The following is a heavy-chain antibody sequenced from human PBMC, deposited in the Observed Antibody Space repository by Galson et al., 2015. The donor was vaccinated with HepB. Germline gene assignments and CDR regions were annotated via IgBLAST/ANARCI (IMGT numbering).Heavy chain of an antibody. J-gene: IGHJ4*02. CDR1: GYTFTSYG. CDR2: ISAYNGNT. D-gene: IGHD6-13*01. CDR3: AREKMVGIAAAGGFGPNPKGRIFDY. V-gene: IGHV1-18*04. Sequence: SVKVSCKASGYTFTSYGISWVRQAPGQGLEWMGWISAYNGNTNYAQKLQGRVTMTTDTSTSTAYMELSSLRSEDTAVYYCAREKMVGIAAAGGFGPNPKGRIFDYWGQGTLVTVSS.